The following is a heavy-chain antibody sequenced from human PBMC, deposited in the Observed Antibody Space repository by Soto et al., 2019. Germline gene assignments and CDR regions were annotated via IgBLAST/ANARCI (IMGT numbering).Heavy chain of an antibody. CDR2: IKHGGSDK. CDR1: GFTFSSNW. J-gene: IGHJ4*02. CDR3: AKNTRAPNN. D-gene: IGHD3-3*01. Sequence: GGSLRLSCAASGFTFSSNWMSWIRQAPGKGLELLANIKHGGSDKYYVDSVKGRFTISRDNAMNSLYLQMNSLRAEDTGVYYCAKNTRAPNNWGQGTLVTVSS. V-gene: IGHV3-7*01.